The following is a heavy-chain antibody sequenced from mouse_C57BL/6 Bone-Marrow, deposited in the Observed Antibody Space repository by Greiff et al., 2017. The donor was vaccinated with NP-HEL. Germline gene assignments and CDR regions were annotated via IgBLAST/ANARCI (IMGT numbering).Heavy chain of an antibody. CDR3: ARHPPAAQATIDY. J-gene: IGHJ2*01. CDR1: GFTFSSYG. V-gene: IGHV5-6*02. D-gene: IGHD3-2*02. CDR2: ISSGGSYT. Sequence: DVKLVESGGDLVKPGGSLKLSCAASGFTFSSYGMSWVRQTPDKRLEWVATISSGGSYTYYPDSVKGRFTISRDNAKNTLYLQMSSLKSEDTAMYYCARHPPAAQATIDYWGQGTTLTVSS.